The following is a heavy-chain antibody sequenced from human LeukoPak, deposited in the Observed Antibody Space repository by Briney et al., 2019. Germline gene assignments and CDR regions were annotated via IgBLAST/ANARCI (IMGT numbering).Heavy chain of an antibody. J-gene: IGHJ6*03. D-gene: IGHD3-22*01. CDR2: IRYDGSNK. CDR1: GFTFSSYG. CDR3: ARASGDSSGYFTAIKRTYYYYMDV. V-gene: IGHV3-30*02. Sequence: GGSLRLSCAASGFTFSSYGMHWVRQAPGKGLEWVAFIRYDGSNKYYADSVKGRFTISRDNSKNTLYLQMNSLRAEDTAVYYCARASGDSSGYFTAIKRTYYYYMDVWGKGTTVTVSS.